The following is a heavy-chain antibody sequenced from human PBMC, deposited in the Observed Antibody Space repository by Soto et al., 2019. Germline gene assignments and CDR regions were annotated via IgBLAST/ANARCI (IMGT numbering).Heavy chain of an antibody. CDR3: ARERYSYGPYYFDY. CDR2: ITSSGSTT. CDR1: GFTFSDYY. V-gene: IGHV3-11*01. D-gene: IGHD5-18*01. Sequence: GGSLRLSCAASGFTFSDYYVSWIRQAPGKGLEWVSSITSSGSTTYYTDSVKGRFTISRDNAKNSLYLQMNSLRAEDTAVYYCARERYSYGPYYFDYWGQGTLVTVYS. J-gene: IGHJ4*02.